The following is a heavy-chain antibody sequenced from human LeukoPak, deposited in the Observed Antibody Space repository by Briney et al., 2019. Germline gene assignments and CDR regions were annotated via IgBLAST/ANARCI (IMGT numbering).Heavy chain of an antibody. CDR3: ARQREERMFFSPTDH. CDR2: IFYSGST. CDR1: GDSIGRSGYY. Sequence: SETLSLTCEVSGDSIGRSGYYWIWIRQPPGKGLEWIGSIFYSGSTYYSSSLKSRLTISLDTSKNSFSLKLTSVTAADTSVYYCARQREERMFFSPTDHWGQGSLVAVSS. V-gene: IGHV4-39*01. D-gene: IGHD3-10*02. J-gene: IGHJ4*02.